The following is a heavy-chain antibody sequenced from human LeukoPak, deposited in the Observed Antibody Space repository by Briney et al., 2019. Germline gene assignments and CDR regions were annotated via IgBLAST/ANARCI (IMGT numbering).Heavy chain of an antibody. CDR3: ARSDYSNYWDYNWFDP. J-gene: IGHJ5*02. CDR1: GYTFTSYD. V-gene: IGHV1-8*01. CDR2: MNPNSGNT. D-gene: IGHD4-11*01. Sequence: ASVKVSCKASGYTFTSYDINWVRQATGQGLEWMGWMNPNSGNTGYAQKFQGRVTMTRNTSISTAYMELSSLRSEDTAVYYCARSDYSNYWDYNWFDPWGQGTLVTVSS.